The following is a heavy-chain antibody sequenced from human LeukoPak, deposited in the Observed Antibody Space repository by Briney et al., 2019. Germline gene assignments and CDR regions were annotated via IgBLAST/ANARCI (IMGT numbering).Heavy chain of an antibody. V-gene: IGHV3-30*04. CDR2: ISYDGGNI. CDR1: GFTFDSYA. CDR3: ARDPPFGSGWSQNLFDH. D-gene: IGHD6-19*01. J-gene: IGHJ4*02. Sequence: LTGGSLRLSCAPSGFTFDSYAMHWVRQAPGKGLEWVALISYDGGNIYYADSVKGRFTISRDNFKNTLYLQMNSLRTDDTAVYYCARDPPFGSGWSQNLFDHWGQGTLVSVSS.